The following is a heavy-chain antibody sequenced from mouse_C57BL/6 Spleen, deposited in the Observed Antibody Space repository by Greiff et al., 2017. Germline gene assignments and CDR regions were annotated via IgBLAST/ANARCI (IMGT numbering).Heavy chain of an antibody. V-gene: IGHV1-72*01. CDR1: VYTFTSYW. CDR2: LDPNSGGT. J-gene: IGHJ2*01. Sequence: QVQLQQPGAELVKPGASVKLSCKASVYTFTSYWMHLVKQRPGRGLEWIGRLDPNSGGTKYNEKFKSKATLTVAKPSSTAYMQVSSLTSEDSAVDYCARCYYGYGDFDYWGQGTTLTVSS. CDR3: ARCYYGYGDFDY. D-gene: IGHD2-2*01.